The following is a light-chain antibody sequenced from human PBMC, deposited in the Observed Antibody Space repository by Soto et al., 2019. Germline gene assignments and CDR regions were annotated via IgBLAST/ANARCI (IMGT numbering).Light chain of an antibody. CDR3: SSYTSSSTPYV. CDR1: SSDVGGYNY. V-gene: IGLV2-14*01. CDR2: KVS. Sequence: QSALTQPASVSGSPGQSITISCTGTSSDVGGYNYVSWYQQHPGKAPKLMIYKVSNRPSGVSNRFSGSKSGNTASLTISGLQAEDEADYYCSSYTSSSTPYVFGPGTKLTVL. J-gene: IGLJ1*01.